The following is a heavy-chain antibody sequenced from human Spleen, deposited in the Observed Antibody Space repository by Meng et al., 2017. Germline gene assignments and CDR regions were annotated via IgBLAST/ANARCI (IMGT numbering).Heavy chain of an antibody. J-gene: IGHJ5*02. V-gene: IGHV1-2*06. CDR2: INPNSGGT. D-gene: IGHD3-10*01. CDR3: ARVHGSGSYYPNWFDP. CDR1: GYTFSGYH. Sequence: ASVKVSCKASGYTFSGYHMHWVRQAPGQGLEWMGRINPNSGGTNYAQKFQGRVTMTRDTSISTAYMELSRLRSDDTAVYYCARVHGSGSYYPNWFDPWGQGTLVTVSS.